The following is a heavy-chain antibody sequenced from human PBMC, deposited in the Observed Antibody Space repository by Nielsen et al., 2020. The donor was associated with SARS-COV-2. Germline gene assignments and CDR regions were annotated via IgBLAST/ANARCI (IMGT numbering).Heavy chain of an antibody. J-gene: IGHJ4*02. CDR3: ARDVDTAMVTFDY. V-gene: IGHV3-11*05. D-gene: IGHD5-18*01. Sequence: GESLKISCAASGFTFSDYYMSWIRQAPGKGLEWVSYISSSSSYTNYADSVKGRFTISRDNAKNSLYLQMNSLRAEDTAVYYCARDVDTAMVTFDYWGQGTLVTASS. CDR2: ISSSSSYT. CDR1: GFTFSDYY.